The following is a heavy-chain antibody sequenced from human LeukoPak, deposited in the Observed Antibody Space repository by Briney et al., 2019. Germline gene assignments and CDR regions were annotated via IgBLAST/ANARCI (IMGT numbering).Heavy chain of an antibody. D-gene: IGHD3/OR15-3a*01. Sequence: SETLSLTCTVPGGSISSYYWGWIRQPPGKGLEWIGSIYYSGSTYYNPSLKSRVTISVDTSKNQFSLKLSSVTAADTAVYYCARHVRVGLVIISFDYWGQGTLVTVSS. CDR2: IYYSGST. CDR1: GGSISSYY. CDR3: ARHVRVGLVIISFDY. J-gene: IGHJ4*02. V-gene: IGHV4-39*01.